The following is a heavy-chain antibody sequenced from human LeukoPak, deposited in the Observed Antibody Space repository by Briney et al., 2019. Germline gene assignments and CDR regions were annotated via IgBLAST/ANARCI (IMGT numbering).Heavy chain of an antibody. J-gene: IGHJ4*02. CDR1: GFTFSSYA. V-gene: IGHV3-30-3*02. CDR3: ANERYFDYQAPYDY. D-gene: IGHD3-9*01. CDR2: ISYDGSNK. Sequence: PGGSLRLSCAASGFTFSSYAMHWVRQAPGKGLEWVAVISYDGSNKYYADSVKGRFTISRDNSKNTLYLQMNSLRAEDTAVYYCANERYFDYQAPYDYWGQGTPVTVSS.